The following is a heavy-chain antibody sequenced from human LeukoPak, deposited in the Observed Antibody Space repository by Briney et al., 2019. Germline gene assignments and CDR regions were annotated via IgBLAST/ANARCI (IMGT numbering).Heavy chain of an antibody. V-gene: IGHV3-23*01. CDR2: ISGSGGST. J-gene: IGHJ4*02. CDR1: GFTFSSYA. CDR3: ARDSSGWYGSDY. D-gene: IGHD6-19*01. Sequence: PGGSLRLSCAASGFTFSSYAMSWVRQAPGKGLEWVSAISGSGGSTYYADSVKGRFTISRDNSKNSLYLQMNSLRAEDTAVYYCARDSSGWYGSDYWGQGTLVTVSS.